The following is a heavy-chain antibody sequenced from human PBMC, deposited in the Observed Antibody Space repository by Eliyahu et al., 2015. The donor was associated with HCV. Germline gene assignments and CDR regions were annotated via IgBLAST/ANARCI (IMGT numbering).Heavy chain of an antibody. J-gene: IGHJ4*02. CDR1: IHLHRLL. CDR2: INPNSGGT. D-gene: IGHD4-23*01. Sequence: QVQLVQSGAEVKKPGAFSEGLLQGFWIHLHRLLICSGCDGPRERVEWRGGINPNSGGTNYAQKFQGRVTMTRDTSISTAYMELSRLRSDDTAVYYCARDVTPNSPNLWGQGTLVTVSS. CDR3: ARDVTPNSPNL. V-gene: IGHV1-2*02.